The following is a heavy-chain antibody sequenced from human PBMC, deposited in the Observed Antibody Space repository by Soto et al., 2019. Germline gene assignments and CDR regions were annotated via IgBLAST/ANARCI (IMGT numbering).Heavy chain of an antibody. D-gene: IGHD5-12*01. J-gene: IGHJ4*02. CDR1: GYTFIKFA. CDR3: AREGEHSDYDYGLDY. V-gene: IGHV1-3*01. Sequence: ASVKVSCKASGYTFIKFAIHWVRQAPGQRLEWMGWIDGGSGKTRYSQRFQDRVTITRDTSATTAFMEVSSLRSEDTALYYCAREGEHSDYDYGLDYWGRGTPVTVSS. CDR2: IDGGSGKT.